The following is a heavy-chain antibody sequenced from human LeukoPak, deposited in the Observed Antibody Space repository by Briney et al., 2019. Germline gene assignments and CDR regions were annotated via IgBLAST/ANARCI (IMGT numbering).Heavy chain of an antibody. CDR2: TIPTFGII. CDR1: GGTFSSYG. V-gene: IGHV1-69*04. J-gene: IGHJ3*02. CDR3: ARDIRPRFGSYSAFDI. Sequence: SVKVSCKASGGTFSSYGISWVRQAPGQGFEWMGRTIPTFGIINLAQKFQGRVTMTRDTSTSTVYMELSSLRSEDTAVYYCARDIRPRFGSYSAFDIWGQGTMVTVSS. D-gene: IGHD1-26*01.